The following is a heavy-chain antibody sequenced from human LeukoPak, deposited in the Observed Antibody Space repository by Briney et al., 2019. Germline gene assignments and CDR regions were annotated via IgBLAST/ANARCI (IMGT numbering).Heavy chain of an antibody. V-gene: IGHV3-33*01. D-gene: IGHD2-21*02. Sequence: GRSLRLSCAASGFTFSNHGMHWVRQAPGKGPEWVPLIWYDGSNKYYGDSVKGRFTISRDNSKTTVYLQMNSLRAEDTGVYYCARDRLEAVTDDDYFDYWGQGTLVTVSS. CDR2: IWYDGSNK. CDR3: ARDRLEAVTDDDYFDY. J-gene: IGHJ4*02. CDR1: GFTFSNHG.